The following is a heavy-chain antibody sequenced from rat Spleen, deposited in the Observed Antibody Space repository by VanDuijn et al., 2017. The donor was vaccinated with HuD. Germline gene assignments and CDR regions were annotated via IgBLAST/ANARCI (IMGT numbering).Heavy chain of an antibody. CDR3: VRQDTSGYANWFGF. D-gene: IGHD4-3*01. J-gene: IGHJ3*01. CDR2: ISPSGGGT. CDR1: GFSLTSNG. V-gene: IGHV5-19*01. Sequence: VHLKESGPGLVQSSQTLSLTCTVSGFSLTSNGVSWVRQAPTKGLEWVASISPSGGGTYYRDSVKGRFTVSRDNAKSTVHLQMDSLRSEDTATYYCVRQDTSGYANWFGFWGQGTLVTVSS.